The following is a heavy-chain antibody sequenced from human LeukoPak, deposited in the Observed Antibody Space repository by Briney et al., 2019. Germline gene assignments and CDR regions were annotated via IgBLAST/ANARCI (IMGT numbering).Heavy chain of an antibody. CDR1: GFSISTGYY. Sequence: PSETLSLTCSVSGFSISTGYYWAWIRQPPGKGLEWIGSFFQYGGTYYNPSLKSRVTISVDTSKSEFSLTLTSVTAADTAVYYCAKDNRMLTNWFDPWGQGTLVTVSS. D-gene: IGHD2-8*01. J-gene: IGHJ5*02. CDR2: FFQYGGT. CDR3: AKDNRMLTNWFDP. V-gene: IGHV4-38-2*02.